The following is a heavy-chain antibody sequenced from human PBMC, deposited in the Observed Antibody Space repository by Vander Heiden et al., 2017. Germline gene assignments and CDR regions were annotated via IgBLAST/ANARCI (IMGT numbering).Heavy chain of an antibody. CDR2: INHSGST. D-gene: IGHD3-3*01. V-gene: IGHV4-34*01. J-gene: IGHJ4*02. CDR1: GGSFIRFY. Sequence: QVQLPQRGAGLLKPSETLSLTCAVFGGSFIRFYSSWIRQPPGKGLEGIGEINHSGSTNYNPSLKSRVTISVDTSKNQFSLKLSSVTAADTAVYYCARGRSYYDFWSGNNYWGQGTLVTVSS. CDR3: ARGRSYYDFWSGNNY.